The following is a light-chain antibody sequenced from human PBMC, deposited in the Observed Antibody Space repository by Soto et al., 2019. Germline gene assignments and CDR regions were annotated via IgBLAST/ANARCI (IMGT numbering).Light chain of an antibody. CDR1: QGISNY. V-gene: IGKV1-27*01. J-gene: IGKJ4*01. CDR3: QKYTNVPA. Sequence: DIQMTQSPSSLSASVGDRVTITCRASQGISNYLAWYQQIPGKVPKLLISAASTLQAGVPSRFSGSGSGTAFTLTISRLPPEDVATYYCQKYTNVPAFGGGTKVEIK. CDR2: AAS.